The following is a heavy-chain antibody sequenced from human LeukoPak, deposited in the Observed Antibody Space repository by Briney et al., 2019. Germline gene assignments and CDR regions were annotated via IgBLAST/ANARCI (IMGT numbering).Heavy chain of an antibody. J-gene: IGHJ6*03. V-gene: IGHV3-23*01. D-gene: IGHD1-26*01. Sequence: GGSLRLSCAASGFTFSSYAMSWVRQAPGKGLEWVSSISGSGGNTYYADSVKGRFTISRDTSKNTLYLQMNSLRAEDTAVYYCAKGEWDLPYYSYLYYMDVWGKGTTVTVSS. CDR3: AKGEWDLPYYSYLYYMDV. CDR1: GFTFSSYA. CDR2: ISGSGGNT.